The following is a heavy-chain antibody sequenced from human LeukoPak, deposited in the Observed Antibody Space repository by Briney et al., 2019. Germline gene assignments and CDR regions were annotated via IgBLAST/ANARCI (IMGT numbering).Heavy chain of an antibody. CDR1: GYTFTSYD. D-gene: IGHD3-9*01. V-gene: IGHV1-8*01. CDR2: MNPNSGNT. J-gene: IGHJ5*02. CDR3: ARGSPNVLRYFIDGFDP. Sequence: GASVKVSCKASGYTFTSYDINWVRQATGQGLEWMGWMNPNSGNTGYAQKFQGRVTMTRNTSISTAYMELNSLRSEDTAVYYCARGSPNVLRYFIDGFDPWGQGTLVTVSS.